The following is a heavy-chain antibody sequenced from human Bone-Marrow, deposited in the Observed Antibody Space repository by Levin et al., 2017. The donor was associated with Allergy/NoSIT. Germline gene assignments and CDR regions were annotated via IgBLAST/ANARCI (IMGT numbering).Heavy chain of an antibody. CDR3: AKDRGLGGSSVFDY. CDR1: GFTFCSSA. D-gene: IGHD2-15*01. CDR2: ASGSGANT. J-gene: IGHJ4*02. Sequence: LSLTCAASGFTFCSSAMSWVRQAPGKGLEWVSAASGSGANTYYADSVKGRFTISKDNSKNTLDLQMSSLRAEDTALYYCAKDRGLGGSSVFDYWGQGILVAVSS. V-gene: IGHV3-23*01.